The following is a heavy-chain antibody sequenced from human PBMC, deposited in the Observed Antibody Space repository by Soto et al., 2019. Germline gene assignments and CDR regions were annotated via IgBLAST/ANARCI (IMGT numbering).Heavy chain of an antibody. CDR1: GYTFTSYD. CDR3: ARGNYSNVNYYYYYMDV. J-gene: IGHJ6*03. Sequence: ASVKVSCKASGYTFTSYDINWVRQATGQGLEWMGWMNPNSGSTGYAQKFQGRVTMTRNTSISTAYMELSSLRSEDTAVYYCARGNYSNVNYYYYYMDVWGKGTTVTFSS. D-gene: IGHD4-4*01. V-gene: IGHV1-8*01. CDR2: MNPNSGST.